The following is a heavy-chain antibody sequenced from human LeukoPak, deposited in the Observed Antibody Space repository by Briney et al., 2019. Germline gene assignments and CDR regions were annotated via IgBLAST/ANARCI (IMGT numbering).Heavy chain of an antibody. CDR3: AGALTLRGYFDY. CDR1: GFTFSSYW. J-gene: IGHJ4*02. CDR2: INSDGSST. D-gene: IGHD4-23*01. V-gene: IGHV3-74*01. Sequence: GGSLRLSCAASGFTFSSYWMHWVRQAPGKGLVWVSRINSDGSSTSYADSVKGRFTISRDNAKNSLYLQMNSLRAEDTAVYYCAGALTLRGYFDYWGQGTLVTVSS.